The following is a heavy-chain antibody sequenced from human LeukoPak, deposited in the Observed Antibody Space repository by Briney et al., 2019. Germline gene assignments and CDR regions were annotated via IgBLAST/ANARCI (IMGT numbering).Heavy chain of an antibody. V-gene: IGHV5-51*01. CDR3: ARVVVEDYFDY. J-gene: IGHJ4*02. Sequence: GASLQISCKGSGFRFTSYWIGWVRQMPGKGLEWMGIIYPGDSDTRYSPSFQGQVTISADKSISTAYLQWSSLKASDTAMYYCARVVVEDYFDYWGQGTLVTVSS. CDR2: IYPGDSDT. CDR1: GFRFTSYW. D-gene: IGHD2-15*01.